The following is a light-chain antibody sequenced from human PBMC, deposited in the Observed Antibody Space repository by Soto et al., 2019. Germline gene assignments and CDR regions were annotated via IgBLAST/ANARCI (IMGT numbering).Light chain of an antibody. Sequence: EIVMTQSPATLSVPPGERATLSCRASQGIKDYVAWFQQKPGQAPRVLIYGASTRATAIPARFSGSGSGTEFTLSISSLQSVDFAVYYCQQYNTWPRTFGQGTKVDIK. V-gene: IGKV3-15*01. CDR2: GAS. J-gene: IGKJ1*01. CDR1: QGIKDY. CDR3: QQYNTWPRT.